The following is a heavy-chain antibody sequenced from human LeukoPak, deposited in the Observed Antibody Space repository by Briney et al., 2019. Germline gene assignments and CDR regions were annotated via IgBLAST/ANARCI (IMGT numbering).Heavy chain of an antibody. V-gene: IGHV4-61*02. Sequence: SETLSLTCTVSGGSISSGSYYWSWIRQPAGKGLEWIGRIYTSGSTNYNPSLKSRVTISVDTSKNQFSLKLSSVTAADTAVYYCARAPLLLWFGETYYFDYWGQGTLVTVSS. J-gene: IGHJ4*02. CDR3: ARAPLLLWFGETYYFDY. CDR1: GGSISSGSYY. D-gene: IGHD3-10*01. CDR2: IYTSGST.